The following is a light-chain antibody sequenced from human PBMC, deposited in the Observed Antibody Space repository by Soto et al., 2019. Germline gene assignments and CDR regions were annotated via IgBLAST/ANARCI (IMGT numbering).Light chain of an antibody. Sequence: NFMLTQPHSVSESPGKTVTISRTGSGGSIATNYVQWHQQRPGSAPTTVIYEDDKRPSGVPDRFSGSIDRSSNSASLIISGLKTEDEADYYCQSHDSTNVVFGRGTKLTVL. J-gene: IGLJ2*01. CDR3: QSHDSTNVV. V-gene: IGLV6-57*02. CDR2: EDD. CDR1: GGSIATNY.